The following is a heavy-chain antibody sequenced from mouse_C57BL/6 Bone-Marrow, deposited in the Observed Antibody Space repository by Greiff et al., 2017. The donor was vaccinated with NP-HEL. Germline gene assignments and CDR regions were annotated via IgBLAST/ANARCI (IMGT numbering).Heavy chain of an antibody. CDR3: AIYGNYVAWFAY. CDR2: IHPTSGST. D-gene: IGHD2-1*01. J-gene: IGHJ3*01. CDR1: GYTFTSYW. Sequence: QVQLQQPGAELVKPGASVKLSCKASGYTFTSYWMHWVKQRPGQGLEWIGMIHPTSGSTNYNEKFKSKATLTVDKSSSTAYMQLSSLTSEDSAVYYCAIYGNYVAWFAYWGQGTLVTVSA. V-gene: IGHV1-64*01.